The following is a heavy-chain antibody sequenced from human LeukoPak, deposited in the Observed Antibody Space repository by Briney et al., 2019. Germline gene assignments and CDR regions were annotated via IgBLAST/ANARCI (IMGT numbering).Heavy chain of an antibody. CDR2: ISWNSGNI. D-gene: IGHD2-2*01. CDR1: GFTFDDYA. CDR3: AKDMGPYIVVVPAAMMSGGDYYSYGMDV. V-gene: IGHV3-9*01. J-gene: IGHJ6*02. Sequence: GRSLRLSCAASGFTFDDYAMHWVRQAPGKGLGWVSGISWNSGNIGYADSVKGRFTISRDNAKNSLYLQMNSLRAEDTALYYCAKDMGPYIVVVPAAMMSGGDYYSYGMDVWGQGTTVTVSS.